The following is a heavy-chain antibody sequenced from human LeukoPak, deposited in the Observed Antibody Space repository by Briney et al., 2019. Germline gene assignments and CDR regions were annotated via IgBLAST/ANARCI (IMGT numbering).Heavy chain of an antibody. D-gene: IGHD3-16*01. CDR1: GFTFASHA. CDR3: AKDTSGGPY. V-gene: IGHV3-23*01. Sequence: GGSLRLSCAASGFTFASHAMTWVRQAPGKGLEWVSSISATDGSTYYADSVRGRFTISRDNSKNTLFLQMNSLGAEDTAVYYCAKDTSGGPYWGQGSLVSVSS. CDR2: ISATDGST. J-gene: IGHJ4*02.